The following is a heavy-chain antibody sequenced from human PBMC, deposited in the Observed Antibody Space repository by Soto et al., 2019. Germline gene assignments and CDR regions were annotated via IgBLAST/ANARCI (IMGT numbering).Heavy chain of an antibody. CDR3: ASAQWFGAPFDY. D-gene: IGHD3-10*01. V-gene: IGHV2-5*02. CDR2: VYWDDDK. Sequence: QITLKESGPTVVKPTQTLTLTCTFSGFSLNTASGGGVGWIRQPPGKALEWLALVYWDDDKRYSPSLKSRLTITMDTSKNQVVLTMTNMDPVDTATYYCASAQWFGAPFDYWGQGTLVTVSS. CDR1: GFSLNTASGGG. J-gene: IGHJ4*02.